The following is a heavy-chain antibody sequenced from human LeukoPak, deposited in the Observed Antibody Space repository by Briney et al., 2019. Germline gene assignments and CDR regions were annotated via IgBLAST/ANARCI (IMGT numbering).Heavy chain of an antibody. V-gene: IGHV1-3*03. CDR1: GYTFTSYA. CDR3: ARGRGYSYGPYYFDY. Sequence: ASVKVSCKASGYTFTSYAMHWVRQAPGQRLEWMGWINAANGDTRYSQEFQGRVTITRNTSISTAYMELSSLRSEDTAVYYCARGRGYSYGPYYFDYWGQGTLVTVSS. CDR2: INAANGDT. J-gene: IGHJ4*02. D-gene: IGHD5-18*01.